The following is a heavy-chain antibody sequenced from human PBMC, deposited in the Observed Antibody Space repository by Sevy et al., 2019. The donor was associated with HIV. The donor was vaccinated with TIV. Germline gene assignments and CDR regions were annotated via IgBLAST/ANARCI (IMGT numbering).Heavy chain of an antibody. Sequence: GGSLRLSCAASGFTFSSYAMHWVRQAPDKGLEWVALISYDESIEYYADSVRGRFTISRDTSESTLYLQMSSLRAEDTAVYYCAREGNYGDSGDAFDIWGQGTLVTVSS. V-gene: IGHV3-30*14. CDR2: ISYDESIE. D-gene: IGHD4-17*01. CDR1: GFTFSSYA. J-gene: IGHJ3*02. CDR3: AREGNYGDSGDAFDI.